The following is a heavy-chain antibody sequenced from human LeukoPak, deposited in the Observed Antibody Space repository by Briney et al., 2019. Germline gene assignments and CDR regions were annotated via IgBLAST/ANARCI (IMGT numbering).Heavy chain of an antibody. D-gene: IGHD1-26*01. Sequence: GGSLRLSCAASGFTFSSYGMHWVRQAPGKGLEWVAFIRYDGSNKYYADSVKGRFTISRDNSKNTLYLQMNSLRAEDTAVYYCAKDFSGSYYMRGDAFDIWGQGTMVTVSS. J-gene: IGHJ3*02. CDR3: AKDFSGSYYMRGDAFDI. CDR2: IRYDGSNK. CDR1: GFTFSSYG. V-gene: IGHV3-30*02.